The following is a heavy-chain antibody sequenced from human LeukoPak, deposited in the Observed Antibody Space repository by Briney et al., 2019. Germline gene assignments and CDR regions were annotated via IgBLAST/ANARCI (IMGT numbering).Heavy chain of an antibody. CDR1: GYTFTGYY. V-gene: IGHV1-2*06. Sequence: GASVKVSCKASGYTFTGYYMHWVRQAPRQGLEWMGRINPNSGGTNYAQKFQGRVTMTRDTSISTAYMELSRLRSDDTAVYYCAREDSYGFSNWFDPWGQGTLVTVSS. D-gene: IGHD5-18*01. CDR2: INPNSGGT. CDR3: AREDSYGFSNWFDP. J-gene: IGHJ5*02.